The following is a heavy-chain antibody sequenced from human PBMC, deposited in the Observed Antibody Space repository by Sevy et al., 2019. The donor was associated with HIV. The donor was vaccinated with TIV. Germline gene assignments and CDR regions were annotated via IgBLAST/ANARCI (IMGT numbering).Heavy chain of an antibody. D-gene: IGHD1-26*01. J-gene: IGHJ6*02. CDR3: ANAYSGSYSHSYLYALDV. V-gene: IGHV3-30*18. Sequence: GGSLRLSCIGSGFSFSYYGIHWVRQSPGKGLDWVALISHDGINEYYADSVKGRFTISRDNSKNTVDLEMNSLRNEDTAIYFCANAYSGSYSHSYLYALDVWGQGPRSPSP. CDR2: ISHDGINE. CDR1: GFSFSYYG.